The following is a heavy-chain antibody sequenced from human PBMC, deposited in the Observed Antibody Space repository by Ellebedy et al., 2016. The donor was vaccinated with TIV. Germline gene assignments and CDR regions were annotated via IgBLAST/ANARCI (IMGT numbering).Heavy chain of an antibody. CDR1: GLTFNGYW. CDR3: ASEPIHYDLRGYYLGIAY. J-gene: IGHJ4*02. D-gene: IGHD3-22*01. V-gene: IGHV3-74*01. Sequence: PGGSLRLSCAVSGLTFNGYWMHWVRQVPGKGLVWVSRINSDGSSTFYADSVKGRFTISRDNAKSTLYLQMSSLRAEDTAVYYCASEPIHYDLRGYYLGIAYWGQGTLVTVSS. CDR2: INSDGSST.